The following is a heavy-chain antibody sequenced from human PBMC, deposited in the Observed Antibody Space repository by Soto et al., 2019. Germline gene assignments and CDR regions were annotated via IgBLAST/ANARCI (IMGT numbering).Heavy chain of an antibody. D-gene: IGHD3-3*01. CDR1: GGSISSGGYY. CDR2: IYYSGST. J-gene: IGHJ4*02. Sequence: SETLSLTCAVSGGSISSGGYYWSWIRQHPGKGLEWIGYIYYSGSTYYNPSLKSRVTISVDTSKNQFSLKLSSVTAAGTAVYYCARGRITIFGVVTTFDYWGQGTLVTVSS. V-gene: IGHV4-31*11. CDR3: ARGRITIFGVVTTFDY.